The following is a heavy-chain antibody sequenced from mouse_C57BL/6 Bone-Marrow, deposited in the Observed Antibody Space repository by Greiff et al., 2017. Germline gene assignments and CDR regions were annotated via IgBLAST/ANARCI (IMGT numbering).Heavy chain of an antibody. V-gene: IGHV1-80*01. D-gene: IGHD1-1*01. Sequence: VQLQQSGAELVKPGASVKISCKASGYAFSSYWMNWVKQRPGKGLEWIGQLYPGDGDTNYNGKFKGKATLTADKSSSTAYMQLSSLTSEDSAVYFCARPHYYGSSYWYFDVWGTGTTVTVSS. CDR1: GYAFSSYW. CDR2: LYPGDGDT. CDR3: ARPHYYGSSYWYFDV. J-gene: IGHJ1*03.